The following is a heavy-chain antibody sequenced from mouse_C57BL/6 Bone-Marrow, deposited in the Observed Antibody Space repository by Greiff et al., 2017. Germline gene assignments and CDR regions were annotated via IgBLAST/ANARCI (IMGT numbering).Heavy chain of an antibody. CDR3: ARVPYGSSYRNY. CDR2: IHPNSGST. V-gene: IGHV1-64*01. CDR1: GYTFTSYW. Sequence: QVQLQQPGAELVKPGASVKLSCKASGYTFTSYWMHWVKQRPGQGLEWIGMIHPNSGSTNYNEKFKSKATLTVDKSSSTAYMQLSSLTSEDSAVYYCARVPYGSSYRNYWGQGTTLTVSS. J-gene: IGHJ2*01. D-gene: IGHD1-1*01.